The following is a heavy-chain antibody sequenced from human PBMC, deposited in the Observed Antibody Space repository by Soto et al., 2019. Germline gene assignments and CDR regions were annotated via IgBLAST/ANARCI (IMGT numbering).Heavy chain of an antibody. D-gene: IGHD6-19*01. J-gene: IGHJ4*02. V-gene: IGHV3-30*18. CDR2: ISYDGSNK. Sequence: GGSLRLSCAASGSTFSSYGMHWVRQAPGKGLEWVAVISYDGSNKYYADSVKGRFTISRDNSKNTLYLQMNSLRAEDTAVYYCAKGRGHSSGWPNFDYWGQGTLVTVSS. CDR1: GSTFSSYG. CDR3: AKGRGHSSGWPNFDY.